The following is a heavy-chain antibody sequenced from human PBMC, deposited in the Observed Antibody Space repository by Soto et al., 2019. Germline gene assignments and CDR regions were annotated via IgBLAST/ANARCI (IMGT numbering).Heavy chain of an antibody. CDR1: GGSISSGGYY. CDR2: IYYSGST. D-gene: IGHD4-17*01. J-gene: IGHJ5*02. CDR3: ARERYGDYVGYTWFDP. Sequence: PSETLSLTCTVSGGSISSGGYYWSCIRQHPGKGLEWIGYIYYSGSTYYNPSLKSRVTISVDTSKNQFSLKLSSVPAADTTVYYCARERYGDYVGYTWFDPWGQGTLVTVSS. V-gene: IGHV4-31*03.